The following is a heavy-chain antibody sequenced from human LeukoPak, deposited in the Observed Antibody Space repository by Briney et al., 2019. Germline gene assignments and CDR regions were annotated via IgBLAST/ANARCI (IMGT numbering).Heavy chain of an antibody. Sequence: PSETLSLTCTVSGGSISSGGYYWSWIRQPPGKGLEWIGYIYHSGSTYYNPSLKSRVTISVDRSKNQFSLKLSSVTAADTAVYYCARAALQYTYYYYYYMDVWGKGTTVTVSS. CDR3: ARAALQYTYYYYYYMDV. D-gene: IGHD4-11*01. V-gene: IGHV4-30-2*01. J-gene: IGHJ6*03. CDR2: IYHSGST. CDR1: GGSISSGGYY.